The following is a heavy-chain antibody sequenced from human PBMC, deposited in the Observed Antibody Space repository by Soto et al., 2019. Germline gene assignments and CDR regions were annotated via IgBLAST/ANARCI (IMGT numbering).Heavy chain of an antibody. D-gene: IGHD6-13*01. CDR1: GFSVTANY. CDR3: ARDRGIAAAEWFDP. Sequence: TGGSLRLSCEVSGFSVTANYMSWVRQAPGKGLEWVSRINSDGSSTSYADSVKGRFTISRDNAKNTLYLQMNSLRAEDTAVYYCARDRGIAAAEWFDPWGQGTLVTVS. J-gene: IGHJ5*02. CDR2: INSDGSST. V-gene: IGHV3-74*01.